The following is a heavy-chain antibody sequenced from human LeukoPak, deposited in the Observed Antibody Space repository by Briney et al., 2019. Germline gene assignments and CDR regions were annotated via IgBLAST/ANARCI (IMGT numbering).Heavy chain of an antibody. J-gene: IGHJ6*02. CDR2: ISGSGENT. CDR1: GFTFSSYA. CDR3: AKVGNYYYYGMDV. V-gene: IGHV3-23*01. Sequence: GGSLRLSCAASGFTFSSYAMSWVRQAPGKGLEWVSGISGSGENTYYADSVKGRFTISRDNSKNTMYLQMDSLRAEDTAIYYCAKVGNYYYYGMDVWGQGTTVTVPS. D-gene: IGHD1-1*01.